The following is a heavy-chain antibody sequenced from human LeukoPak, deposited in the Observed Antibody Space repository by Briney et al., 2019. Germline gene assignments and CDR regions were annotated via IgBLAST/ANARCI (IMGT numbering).Heavy chain of an antibody. Sequence: PGGSLRLSCAASGFTFSSFGMHWVRQAPGQGLEWVAFILYDGTNKYYADSVKGRFTISRDNSKNTLYLQMNSLRAEDTALYYCVRDLLGAGYSTLDSWGQGTLVTVSS. CDR2: ILYDGTNK. CDR3: VRDLLGAGYSTLDS. D-gene: IGHD3-9*01. J-gene: IGHJ4*02. V-gene: IGHV3-30*02. CDR1: GFTFSSFG.